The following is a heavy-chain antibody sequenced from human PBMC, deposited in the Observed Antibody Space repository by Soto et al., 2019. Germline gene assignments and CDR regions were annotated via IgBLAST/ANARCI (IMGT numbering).Heavy chain of an antibody. CDR3: ARGRLRRQYYFDY. CDR1: GFTFSSYG. J-gene: IGHJ4*02. CDR2: IWYDGSKK. Sequence: GGPLRLSCAASGFTFSSYGMHWVRQAPGKGLEWVAVIWYDGSKKYYADSVKGRFTISRDNSKNTLYLQMNSLRAEDTAVYYCARGRLRRQYYFDYWGQGTLVTVSS. V-gene: IGHV3-33*01. D-gene: IGHD5-12*01.